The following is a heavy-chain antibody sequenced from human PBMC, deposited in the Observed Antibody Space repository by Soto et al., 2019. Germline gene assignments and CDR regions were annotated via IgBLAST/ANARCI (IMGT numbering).Heavy chain of an antibody. CDR1: GGSISSSNW. CDR2: IYHSGST. J-gene: IGHJ4*02. V-gene: IGHV4-4*02. D-gene: IGHD6-13*01. CDR3: AKVSIAAAGTASRFDY. Sequence: PSETLSLTCAVSGGSISSSNWWSWVRQPPGKGLEWIGEIYHSGSTNYNPSLKSRVTISVDKSKNQFSLKLSSVTAADTAVYYCAKVSIAAAGTASRFDYWGQGTLVTVS.